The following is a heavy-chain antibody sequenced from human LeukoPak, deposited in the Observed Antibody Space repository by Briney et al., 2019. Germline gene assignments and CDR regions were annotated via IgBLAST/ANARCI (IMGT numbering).Heavy chain of an antibody. CDR3: ARHGVYYASGSPSFDY. Sequence: PSETLSLTCTVSGGSISSSSYYWGWIRQPPGKGLEWIGSIYYSGSTYYNPSLKSRVTISVDTSKNQFSLKLSSVTAADTAVYYCARHGVYYASGSPSFDYWGQGTLVTVSS. D-gene: IGHD3-10*01. J-gene: IGHJ4*02. V-gene: IGHV4-39*01. CDR1: GGSISSSSYY. CDR2: IYYSGST.